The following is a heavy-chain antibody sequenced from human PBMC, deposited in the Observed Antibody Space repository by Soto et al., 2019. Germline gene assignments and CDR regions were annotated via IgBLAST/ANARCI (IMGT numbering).Heavy chain of an antibody. V-gene: IGHV3-23*01. CDR1: GFSFSSCA. CDR3: AKHRASALTVPAPIFDS. J-gene: IGHJ4*02. CDR2: ISDTGGST. Sequence: GVSLRLSCAASGFSFSSCAMSWVRQAPGTGLEWVSAISDTGGSTYYADSVKGRFTISRDNSKNTLYLQMSSLRAEDTAVYYCAKHRASALTVPAPIFDSWGQGTLVTVSS. D-gene: IGHD2-2*01.